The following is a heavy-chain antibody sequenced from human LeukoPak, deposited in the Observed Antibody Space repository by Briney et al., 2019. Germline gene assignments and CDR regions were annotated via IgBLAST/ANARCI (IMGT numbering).Heavy chain of an antibody. CDR3: ARDLAYCGGDCYSDY. D-gene: IGHD2-21*02. J-gene: IGHJ4*02. CDR2: IIPIFGTA. CDR1: GGTFSSYA. V-gene: IGHV1-69*13. Sequence: SVKVSCKASGGTFSSYAISWVRQAPGQGLEWMGGIIPIFGTANYAQKFQGRVTITADESTSTAYMELSSLRSEDTAVYYCARDLAYCGGDCYSDYWGQGTLVTDSS.